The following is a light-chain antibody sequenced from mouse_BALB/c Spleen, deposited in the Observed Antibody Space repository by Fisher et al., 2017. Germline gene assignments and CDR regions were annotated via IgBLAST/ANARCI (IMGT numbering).Light chain of an antibody. J-gene: IGKJ1*01. CDR2: STS. V-gene: IGKV4-57*01. CDR1: SSVSY. Sequence: IVMTQTTAIMSASLGEEITLTCSASSSVSYMHWFQQKPGTSPKLWIYSTSNLASGVPDRFTGSGSGTDFTLKISRVEAEDLGVYYCWQGTHFPQTFGGGTKLEIK. CDR3: WQGTHFPQT.